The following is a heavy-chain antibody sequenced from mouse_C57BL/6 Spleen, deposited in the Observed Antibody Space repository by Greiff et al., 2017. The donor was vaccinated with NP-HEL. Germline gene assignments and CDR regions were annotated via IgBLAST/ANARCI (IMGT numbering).Heavy chain of an antibody. D-gene: IGHD1-1*01. Sequence: QVQLKQSGAELVKPGASVKISCKASGYAFSSYWMNWVKQSPGKGLEWIGQIYPGDGDTNYNGKFKGKATLTADKSSSTAYMQLSSLTSEDSAVYFCALRFSMDYWGQGTSVTVSS. CDR2: IYPGDGDT. CDR1: GYAFSSYW. V-gene: IGHV1-80*01. CDR3: ALRFSMDY. J-gene: IGHJ4*01.